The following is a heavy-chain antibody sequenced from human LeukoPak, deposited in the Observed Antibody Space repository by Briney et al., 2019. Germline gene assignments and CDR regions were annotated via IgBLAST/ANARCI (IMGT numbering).Heavy chain of an antibody. V-gene: IGHV4-30-4*01. Sequence: SQTLSLTCTVSGGSISSGDYYWSWIRQPPGKGLEWIGYIYYSGSTYYNPSLKSRVTISVDTSKNQFSLKLSSVTAADTAVYYCARDPRNYGDYFAPWGQGTLVTVSS. CDR3: ARDPRNYGDYFAP. CDR2: IYYSGST. CDR1: GGSISSGDYY. J-gene: IGHJ5*02. D-gene: IGHD4-17*01.